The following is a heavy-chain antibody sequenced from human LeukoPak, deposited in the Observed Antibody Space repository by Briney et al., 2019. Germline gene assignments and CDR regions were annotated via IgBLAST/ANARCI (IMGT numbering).Heavy chain of an antibody. V-gene: IGHV4-38-2*01. CDR1: GYSISSGYF. Sequence: TSETLSLTCAVSGYSISSGYFWGWIRQPPGRGLEWIGNIYHSGSTYYNPSLKSRVTISIDTSKNQFSLHLSSVTAADTAVYYCARAITSGSYGYWGRGTLVTVSS. D-gene: IGHD1-26*01. CDR3: ARAITSGSYGY. J-gene: IGHJ4*02. CDR2: IYHSGST.